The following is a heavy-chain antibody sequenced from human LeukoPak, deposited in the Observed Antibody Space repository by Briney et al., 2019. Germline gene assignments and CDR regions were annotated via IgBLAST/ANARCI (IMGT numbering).Heavy chain of an antibody. CDR1: RFTFSSYG. Sequence: PGGSLRLSCAASRFTFSSYGMSWVRQAPGKGLEWVSGISASDGRTYYADSVKDRFTISRDNAKNSLYLQMNSLRADDTAVYYCARHILTGYYPRDYWGQGTLVTVSS. J-gene: IGHJ4*02. D-gene: IGHD3-9*01. CDR3: ARHILTGYYPRDY. CDR2: ISASDGRT. V-gene: IGHV3-23*01.